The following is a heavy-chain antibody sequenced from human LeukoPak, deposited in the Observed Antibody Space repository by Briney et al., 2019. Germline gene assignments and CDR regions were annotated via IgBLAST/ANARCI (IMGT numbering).Heavy chain of an antibody. CDR3: ARDLREYSYTFLGY. V-gene: IGHV4-39*07. Sequence: SETLSLTCTVSGDSISSSSDYWGWIRQPPGKGLEWIGSINYSGSTNYNPSLKSRVTMSVDTSKNQFSLKLSSVTAADTAVYYCARDLREYSYTFLGYWGQGTLVTVSS. CDR1: GDSISSSSDY. J-gene: IGHJ4*02. CDR2: INYSGST. D-gene: IGHD5-18*01.